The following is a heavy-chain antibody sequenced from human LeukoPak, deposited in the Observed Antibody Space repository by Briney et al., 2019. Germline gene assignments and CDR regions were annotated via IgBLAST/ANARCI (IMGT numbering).Heavy chain of an antibody. CDR2: IYYSGST. D-gene: IGHD5-18*01. CDR1: GGSISSYY. V-gene: IGHV4-59*08. Sequence: SEALSLTCTVSGGSISSYYWSWIRQPPGKGLEWIGYIYYSGSTNYNPSLKSRATISVDTSKNQFSLKLSSVTAADTAVYYCARRRGYSYSDWGQGTLVTVSS. J-gene: IGHJ4*02. CDR3: ARRRGYSYSD.